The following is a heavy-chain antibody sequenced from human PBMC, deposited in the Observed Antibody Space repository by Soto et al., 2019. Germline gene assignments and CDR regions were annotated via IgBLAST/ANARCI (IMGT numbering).Heavy chain of an antibody. Sequence: SETLSLTCAVYCGSFSGYYWSWIRQPPGKGLEWIGEINHSGSTNYNPSLKSRVTMSVDTSKNQFSLKLGSVTAADTAVYYCARSHSYGDYDYFDYWGQGTLVTVSS. CDR1: CGSFSGYY. CDR3: ARSHSYGDYDYFDY. J-gene: IGHJ4*02. CDR2: INHSGST. D-gene: IGHD4-17*01. V-gene: IGHV4-34*01.